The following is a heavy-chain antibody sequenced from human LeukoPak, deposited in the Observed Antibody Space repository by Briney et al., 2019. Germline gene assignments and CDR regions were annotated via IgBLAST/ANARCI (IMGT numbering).Heavy chain of an antibody. D-gene: IGHD1-20*01. CDR3: ARDYPTIYNWRYPHYFDY. Sequence: GGSLRLSSAASGFTFSSYSMNWVRQAPGKGLEWVSSITSSSSYIYYADSVKGRFTISRDNAKNSLYLQMNSLRAEDTAVYYCARDYPTIYNWRYPHYFDYWGQGTLVTVSS. CDR2: ITSSSSYI. CDR1: GFTFSSYS. V-gene: IGHV3-21*01. J-gene: IGHJ4*02.